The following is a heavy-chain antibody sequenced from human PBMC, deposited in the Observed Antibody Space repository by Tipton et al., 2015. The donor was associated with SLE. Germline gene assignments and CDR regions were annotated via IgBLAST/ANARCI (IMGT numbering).Heavy chain of an antibody. CDR1: GDSISSHY. CDR3: ARAGYYDSSGFDY. V-gene: IGHV4-59*11. D-gene: IGHD3-22*01. J-gene: IGHJ4*02. Sequence: TLSLTCTVSGDSISSHYWSWIRQPPGKGLEWIGYIYYSGSTNYNPFLKSRVTISVDTSKNQFSLKLSSVTAADTAVYYCARAGYYDSSGFDYWGQGTLVTVSS. CDR2: IYYSGST.